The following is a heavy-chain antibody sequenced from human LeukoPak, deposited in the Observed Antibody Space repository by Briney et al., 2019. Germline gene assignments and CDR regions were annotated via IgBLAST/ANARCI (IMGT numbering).Heavy chain of an antibody. CDR1: GFTFSSYS. J-gene: IGHJ4*02. V-gene: IGHV3-48*01. CDR2: ISSSIGTI. Sequence: GGSLRLSCAASGFTFSSYSMNWVRQAPGKGLEWVSYISSSIGTIYYADSVKGRFTIARDNAKNSLYLQMNSLRAEDTPVYYCARDGPRIFGVVSYFDYWGQGTLVTVSS. D-gene: IGHD3-3*01. CDR3: ARDGPRIFGVVSYFDY.